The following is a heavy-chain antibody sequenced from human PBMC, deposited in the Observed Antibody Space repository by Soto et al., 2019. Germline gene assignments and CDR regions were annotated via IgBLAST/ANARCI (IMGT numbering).Heavy chain of an antibody. J-gene: IGHJ6*02. CDR3: ARGSERMVRGLRGTEYYYGMDV. Sequence: QVQLVQSGAEVKKPGSSVKVSCKASGGTFSSYTISWVRQAPGQGLEWMGRIIPILGIANYAQKFQGRVTITADKSTSTAYMELSSLRSEDTAVYYCARGSERMVRGLRGTEYYYGMDVWGQGTTVTDSS. CDR1: GGTFSSYT. D-gene: IGHD3-10*01. CDR2: IIPILGIA. V-gene: IGHV1-69*02.